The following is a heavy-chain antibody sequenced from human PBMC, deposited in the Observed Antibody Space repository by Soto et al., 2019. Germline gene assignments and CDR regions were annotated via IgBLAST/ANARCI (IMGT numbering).Heavy chain of an antibody. Sequence: ASVKVSCKVSGYTLTELSMHWVRQAPGQGLEWMGWINPNSGGTNYAQKFQGWVTMTRDTSISTAYMELSRLRSDDTAVYYCARGDSSGWYDAFDYWGQGTLVTVSS. J-gene: IGHJ4*02. CDR3: ARGDSSGWYDAFDY. D-gene: IGHD6-19*01. V-gene: IGHV1-2*04. CDR1: GYTLTELS. CDR2: INPNSGGT.